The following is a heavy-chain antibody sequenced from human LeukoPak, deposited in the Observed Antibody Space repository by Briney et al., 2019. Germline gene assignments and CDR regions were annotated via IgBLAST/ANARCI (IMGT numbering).Heavy chain of an antibody. Sequence: GGSLRLSCAASGFTFSSYWMHWVRQAPGKGLVWVSRINTDGSTTNYADSVKGRFTISRDNAKNTLYLQMNSLRAEDTAVYYCARDPTTVQTFGDWGQGTLVSVSS. D-gene: IGHD4-17*01. CDR3: ARDPTTVQTFGD. V-gene: IGHV3-74*01. CDR2: INTDGSTT. J-gene: IGHJ4*02. CDR1: GFTFSSYW.